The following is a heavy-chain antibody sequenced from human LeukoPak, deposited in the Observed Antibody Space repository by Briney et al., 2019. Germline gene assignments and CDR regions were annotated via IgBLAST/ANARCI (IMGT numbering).Heavy chain of an antibody. CDR3: ARDRRGTFDP. Sequence: GGSLRLSCAASGFTFSSYEMNWVRQAPGKGLEWVSSISSSSSYIYYADSVKGRFTISRDNAKNSLYLQMNSLRAEDTAVYYCARDRRGTFDPWGQGTLVTVSS. D-gene: IGHD3-16*01. V-gene: IGHV3-21*01. CDR2: ISSSSSYI. CDR1: GFTFSSYE. J-gene: IGHJ5*02.